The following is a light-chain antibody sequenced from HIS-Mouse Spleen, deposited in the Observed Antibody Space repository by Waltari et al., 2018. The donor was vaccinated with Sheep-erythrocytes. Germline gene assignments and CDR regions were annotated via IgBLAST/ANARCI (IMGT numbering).Light chain of an antibody. CDR3: QQYYSTLT. J-gene: IGKJ4*01. Sequence: DIVMTQSPDSLAVSLGERATINCKSSQSVLYSSNNKNYLAWYQQKPGHPPKLLIYWACTRESGVPDRFSGSGSGTDFTLTISSLQAEDVAVYYCQQYYSTLTFGGGTK. CDR2: WAC. CDR1: QSVLYSSNNKNY. V-gene: IGKV4-1*01.